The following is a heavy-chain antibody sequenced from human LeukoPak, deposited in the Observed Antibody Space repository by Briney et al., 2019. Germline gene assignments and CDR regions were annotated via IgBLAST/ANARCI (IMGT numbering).Heavy chain of an antibody. CDR3: ATYYYRSGSPLRYFDY. V-gene: IGHV3-23*01. Sequence: TGGSLRLSCAASGFTFGSFTMSWVRQAPGRSLEWVSAIRGTDTNTYYADSVRGRFTISRDNSNNTLFLQMNGLRAEDTAVYYCATYYYRSGSPLRYFDYWGQGTLVTVSS. CDR2: IRGTDTNT. D-gene: IGHD3-10*01. J-gene: IGHJ4*02. CDR1: GFTFGSFT.